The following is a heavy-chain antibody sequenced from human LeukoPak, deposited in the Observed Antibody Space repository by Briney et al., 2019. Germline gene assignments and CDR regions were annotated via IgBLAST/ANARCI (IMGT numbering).Heavy chain of an antibody. CDR1: GYTFTNYH. CDR3: ARKYSGYDSNWFDP. V-gene: IGHV1-18*04. CDR2: ISAYNDNT. D-gene: IGHD5-12*01. J-gene: IGHJ5*02. Sequence: ASVKVSCKASGYTFTNYHNSWVRQAPGQGLEWMGWISAYNDNTNYAQKVQGRVTMTTDTSTSTAYMELRSLRSDDTAVYYCARKYSGYDSNWFDPWGQGTLVTVSS.